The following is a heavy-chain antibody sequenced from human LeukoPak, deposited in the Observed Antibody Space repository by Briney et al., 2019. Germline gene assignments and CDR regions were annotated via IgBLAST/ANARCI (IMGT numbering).Heavy chain of an antibody. CDR3: ASLGQLAYPVAFDI. Sequence: SETLSLTCAVSGVSISSYYWSWIRQPPGKGLEWLGYIYYSGSTNYNPSLKSRVTISVDTSKNQFSLKLSSVTAADTAVYYCASLGQLAYPVAFDIWGQGTMVTVSS. CDR2: IYYSGST. CDR1: GVSISSYY. J-gene: IGHJ3*02. V-gene: IGHV4-59*08. D-gene: IGHD6-13*01.